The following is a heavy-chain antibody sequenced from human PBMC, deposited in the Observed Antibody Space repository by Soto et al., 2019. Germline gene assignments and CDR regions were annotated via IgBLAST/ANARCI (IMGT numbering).Heavy chain of an antibody. V-gene: IGHV1-69*13. CDR1: GGTFSSYA. CDR2: IIPIFGTA. D-gene: IGHD3-22*01. J-gene: IGHJ4*02. CDR3: AREYYYDSSGYPVIDY. Sequence: GASVKVSCKASGGTFSSYAISWVRQAPGQGLEWMGGIIPIFGTANYAQKFQGRVTITADESTSTAYMELSSLRSEDTAVYYCAREYYYDSSGYPVIDYWGQGTLVTVSS.